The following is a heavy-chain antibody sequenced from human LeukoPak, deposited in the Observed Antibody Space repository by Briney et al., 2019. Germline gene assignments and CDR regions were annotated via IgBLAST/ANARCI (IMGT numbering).Heavy chain of an antibody. V-gene: IGHV4-39*07. D-gene: IGHD3-9*01. J-gene: IGHJ6*03. CDR2: IYYSGST. CDR1: GGSISSSSYY. Sequence: SSETLSLTCTVSGGSISSSSYYWGWIRQPPGKGLEWIGSIYYSGSTNYNPSLKSRVTISVDTSKTQFSLKLSSVTAADTAVYYCARVSWFPGSSYYYMDVWDKGTTVTVSS. CDR3: ARVSWFPGSSYYYMDV.